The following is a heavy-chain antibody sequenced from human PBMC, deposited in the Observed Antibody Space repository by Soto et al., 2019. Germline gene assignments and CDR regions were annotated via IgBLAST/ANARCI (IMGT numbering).Heavy chain of an antibody. V-gene: IGHV4-39*01. CDR1: GGSISSSSYY. J-gene: IGHJ3*02. D-gene: IGHD3-10*01. CDR3: ARHNFGITENAFDI. CDR2: IYYSGST. Sequence: PSETLSLTCTVFGGSISSSSYYWGWIRQPPGKGLEWIGSIYYSGSTYYNPSLKSRVTISVDTSKNQFSLKLSSVTAADTAVYYCARHNFGITENAFDIWGQGTMVTVSS.